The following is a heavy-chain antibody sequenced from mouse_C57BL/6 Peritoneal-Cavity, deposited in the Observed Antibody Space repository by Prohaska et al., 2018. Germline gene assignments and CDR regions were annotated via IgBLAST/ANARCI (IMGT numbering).Heavy chain of an antibody. CDR2: IRLKSDNYAT. J-gene: IGHJ2*01. D-gene: IGHD2-5*01. V-gene: IGHV6-3*01. CDR1: GFTFSNYW. Sequence: KLEESGGGLVQPGESMKLSCVASGFTFSNYWMNWVRQSPEKGLEWVAQIRLKSDNYATHYAESVKGRFTISRDDSKSSVYLQMNNLRAEDTGIYYCTGSVYSNYEDYWGQGTTLTVSS. CDR3: TGSVYSNYEDY.